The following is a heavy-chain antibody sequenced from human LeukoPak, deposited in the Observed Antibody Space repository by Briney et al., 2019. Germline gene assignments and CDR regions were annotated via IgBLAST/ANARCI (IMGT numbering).Heavy chain of an antibody. J-gene: IGHJ4*02. V-gene: IGHV4-59*01. D-gene: IGHD3-16*01. Sequence: SETLSLTCTVSGGSISSYYWSWIRQPPGKGLEWVGYIYYSGSTNYNPAFKSRVTISVDTSKNQVSLKLSSVTAADTAVYYCARDGPRRYYVDYWGQGTLVTVSS. CDR2: IYYSGST. CDR1: GGSISSYY. CDR3: ARDGPRRYYVDY.